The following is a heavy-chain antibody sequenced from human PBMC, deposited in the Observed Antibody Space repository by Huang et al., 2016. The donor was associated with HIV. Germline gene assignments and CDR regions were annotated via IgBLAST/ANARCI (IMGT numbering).Heavy chain of an antibody. CDR1: GYSFTTHD. CDR3: ARASRPHDFWSDYYKYSYYMDV. Sequence: QVQLLQSGTDVKKPGTSVKVSCKVSGYSFTTHDINWVRQATGQGLEWMGWMNPDNGNTGYGQRFQGRVTLNRNISISTAYMELTGLRSGDTGVYYCARASRPHDFWSDYYKYSYYMDVWGKGTPVIVS. D-gene: IGHD3-3*01. CDR2: MNPDNGNT. J-gene: IGHJ6*03. V-gene: IGHV1-8*03.